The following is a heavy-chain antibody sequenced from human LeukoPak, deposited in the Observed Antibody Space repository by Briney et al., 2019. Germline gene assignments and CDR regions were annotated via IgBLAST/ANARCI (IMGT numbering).Heavy chain of an antibody. CDR1: GFTFSSYA. D-gene: IGHD6-13*01. J-gene: IGHJ5*02. V-gene: IGHV3-23*01. Sequence: PGGSLRLSCAASGFTFSSYAMSWVRQAPGKGLEWVSAISGRGSNTYYADSVKGRFTISRDNSKNTLYLQMNSLTAEDTAVYYCAKLYSSQAPAFDPWGQGTLVTVSS. CDR2: ISGRGSNT. CDR3: AKLYSSQAPAFDP.